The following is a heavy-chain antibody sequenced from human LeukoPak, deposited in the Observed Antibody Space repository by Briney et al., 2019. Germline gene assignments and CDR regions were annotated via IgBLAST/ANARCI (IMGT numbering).Heavy chain of an antibody. D-gene: IGHD2-2*01. Sequence: QPGGSLRLSCAASGFTFNSYGMHWVRQAPGKGLEWMAVIWYDGSNKKYADFVKGRFTISRDNSKNTLYLQMNSLRAEDTAVYYCAKGLYCSSTSCYFENYYYYYMDVWGKGTTVTVSS. CDR2: IWYDGSNK. CDR3: AKGLYCSSTSCYFENYYYYYMDV. J-gene: IGHJ6*03. V-gene: IGHV3-33*06. CDR1: GFTFNSYG.